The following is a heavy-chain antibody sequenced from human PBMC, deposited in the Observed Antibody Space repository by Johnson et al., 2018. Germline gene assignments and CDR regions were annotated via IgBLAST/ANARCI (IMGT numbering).Heavy chain of an antibody. CDR3: AGPLALVVRPNPDLASHAFDA. D-gene: IGHD2-15*01. J-gene: IGHJ3*01. Sequence: QVQLQESGPGLVKPSETLSLTCTVSGDSISGYYWAWIRQPPGKGLEWIGSISYSGSTSTFYNPSLKSRVTMSVDTSKSQVSLTMTAVTAADTAVISCAGPLALVVRPNPDLASHAFDAWGQGTMVTVSS. V-gene: IGHV4-59*04. CDR2: ISYSG. CDR1: GDSISGYY.